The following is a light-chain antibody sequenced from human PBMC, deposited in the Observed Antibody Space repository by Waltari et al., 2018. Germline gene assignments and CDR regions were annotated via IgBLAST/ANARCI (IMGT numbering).Light chain of an antibody. CDR3: QQNYSNIIA. CDR1: QNINTY. J-gene: IGKJ5*01. Sequence: DIQMTQSPSSLSASVGDRVTITCLASQNINTYLNWYQPKPGNAPKLLIYAASHLPSGVPARCSGSGSGTAFTLTISSLQPEDFATYYCQQNYSNIIAFGQGTRLDFK. CDR2: AAS. V-gene: IGKV1-39*01.